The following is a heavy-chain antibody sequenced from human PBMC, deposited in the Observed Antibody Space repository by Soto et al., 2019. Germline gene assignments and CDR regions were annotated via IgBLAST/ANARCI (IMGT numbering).Heavy chain of an antibody. J-gene: IGHJ4*02. CDR2: IGDSGATT. CDR3: AKDRSSTSCYGFDY. D-gene: IGHD2-2*01. Sequence: PGGSLRLSCAASAFTFRNYSMSWVRQAPRKGLEWVSAIGDSGATTYYADSVKGRFTISRDNSKNTLYLQMNNLRAEDTAFYYCAKDRSSTSCYGFDYWGPGALVTVSS. V-gene: IGHV3-23*01. CDR1: AFTFRNYS.